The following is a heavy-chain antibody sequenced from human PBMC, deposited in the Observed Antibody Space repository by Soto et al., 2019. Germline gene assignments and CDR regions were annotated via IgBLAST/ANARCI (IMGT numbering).Heavy chain of an antibody. D-gene: IGHD2-8*02. CDR2: IYYSGST. V-gene: IGHV4-61*01. Sequence: QVQLQESGPGLVKPSETLSLTCTVSGGSVSSGSYYWSWIRQPPGKGLEWIGYIYYSGSTNYNPSLKSRVTISVDTSKNQFSLKLSSVTAADTAVYYCARVPTGGGRWFDPWGQGTLVTVSS. CDR1: GGSVSSGSYY. J-gene: IGHJ5*02. CDR3: ARVPTGGGRWFDP.